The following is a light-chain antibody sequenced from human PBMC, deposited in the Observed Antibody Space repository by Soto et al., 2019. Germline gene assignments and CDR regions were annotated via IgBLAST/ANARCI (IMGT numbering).Light chain of an antibody. CDR3: CSYESRSTSNVI. CDR2: EGS. Sequence: QSALTQPASVSGSPGQSITISCTGTSSDFGSYNLVSWYQQHPGKAPKLMIYEGSKRPSRVSNRFSGSKSGNTASLTISGLQAEDEADYYCCSYESRSTSNVIFGGGTKLTVL. V-gene: IGLV2-23*01. CDR1: SSDFGSYNL. J-gene: IGLJ2*01.